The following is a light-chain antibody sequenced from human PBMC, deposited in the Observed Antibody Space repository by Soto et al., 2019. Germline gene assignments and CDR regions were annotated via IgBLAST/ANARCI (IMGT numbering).Light chain of an antibody. J-gene: IGLJ1*01. CDR2: TSN. V-gene: IGLV1-44*01. CDR3: ATWDDSLHGYV. CDR1: NSNIGSNK. Sequence: SASGTPGQRVTISCSGSNSNIGSNKVNWYQQLPGTAPKLLIYTSNQRPSGVPDRFSGSKSGTSASLAISGLQSEDEADYYCATWDDSLHGYVFGTGTKVTVL.